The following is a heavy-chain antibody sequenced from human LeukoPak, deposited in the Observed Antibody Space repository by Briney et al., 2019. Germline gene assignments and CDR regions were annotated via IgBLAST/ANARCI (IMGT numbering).Heavy chain of an antibody. V-gene: IGHV3-23*01. D-gene: IGHD3-10*01. Sequence: AGGSLRLSCAASRFTFSSYVMGWVRQAPGKGLECVSAISGSGCSTYYADSVKGRFTISREDSKNTLYLQMNILRAEDTAIYYCARVSGNIQIWPQPFGDGMDVWGQGTTVTVSS. CDR2: ISGSGCST. CDR3: ARVSGNIQIWPQPFGDGMDV. J-gene: IGHJ6*02. CDR1: RFTFSSYV.